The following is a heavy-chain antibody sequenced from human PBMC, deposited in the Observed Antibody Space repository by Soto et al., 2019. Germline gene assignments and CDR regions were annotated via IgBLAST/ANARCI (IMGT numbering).Heavy chain of an antibody. CDR3: ASNFRCGYRFEV. CDR1: GFTFSSYW. D-gene: IGHD3-22*01. J-gene: IGHJ3*01. V-gene: IGHV3-74*01. Sequence: PGGSLRLSCAASGFTFSSYWMHWVRQAPGKGLVWVSRINNDGSNTNYADSVKGRFTTSRDNAKNTVYLQMNSLRAEDTVVYYCASNFRCGYRFEVWGHWTMFTV. CDR2: INNDGSNT.